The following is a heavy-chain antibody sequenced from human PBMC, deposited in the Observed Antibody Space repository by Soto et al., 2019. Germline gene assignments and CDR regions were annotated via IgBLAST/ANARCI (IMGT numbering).Heavy chain of an antibody. J-gene: IGHJ5*02. CDR1: AFTFSSYW. Sequence: EVQLVESGGDLVQPGGSLRLSCAASAFTFSSYWMHWVRQAPGKGLVWVSRTNSDGSSTNYADSVKGRFTISRDNAKNTLNLQMNSLRAEDTAVYYCARDPYPWTSGWNWFDPWGQGTLVTVSS. CDR2: TNSDGSST. D-gene: IGHD6-19*01. CDR3: ARDPYPWTSGWNWFDP. V-gene: IGHV3-74*01.